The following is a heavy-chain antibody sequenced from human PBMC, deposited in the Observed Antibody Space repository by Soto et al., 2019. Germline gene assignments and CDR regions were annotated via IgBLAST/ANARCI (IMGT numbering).Heavy chain of an antibody. CDR3: AREGDYLDY. V-gene: IGHV4-59*01. J-gene: IGHJ4*02. CDR1: GGSISSYY. Sequence: QVQLQESGPGLVKPSETLSLTCTVSGGSISSYYWSWIRQPPGKGLEWIGYIYYSGSTNYNPSLKSRVTISVDTSKNQFSLKLSSVTAADTAVYYCAREGDYLDYWGQGTLVTVSS. CDR2: IYYSGST.